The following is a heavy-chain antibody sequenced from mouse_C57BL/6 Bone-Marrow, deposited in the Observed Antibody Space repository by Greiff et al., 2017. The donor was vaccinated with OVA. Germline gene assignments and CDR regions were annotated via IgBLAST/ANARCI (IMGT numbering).Heavy chain of an antibody. V-gene: IGHV5-9*01. CDR3: ARHQLGETFAY. J-gene: IGHJ3*01. CDR2: ISGGGGNT. CDR1: GFTFSSYT. D-gene: IGHD4-1*02. Sequence: EVQLVESGGGLVKPGGSLKLSCAASGFTFSSYTMSWVRQTPEKRLEWVATISGGGGNTYYPDSVKGRFTISRDDAKNTLYLQMSSMRSEDTALYYCARHQLGETFAYWGQGTLVTVSA.